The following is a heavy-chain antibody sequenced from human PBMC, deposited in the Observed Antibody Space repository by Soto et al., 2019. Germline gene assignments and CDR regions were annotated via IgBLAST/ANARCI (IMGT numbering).Heavy chain of an antibody. D-gene: IGHD4-17*01. CDR3: ARGGGMTTVTTFGY. Sequence: PWETLSLTCTVSGGYISSGGYYWSWIRQHPGKGLEWIGYIYYSGSTYYNPSLKSRVTISEDTSKNQSSLKLGSVTAADTAVYYCARGGGMTTVTTFGYWGQGTLVTVSS. V-gene: IGHV4-31*03. J-gene: IGHJ4*02. CDR2: IYYSGST. CDR1: GGYISSGGYY.